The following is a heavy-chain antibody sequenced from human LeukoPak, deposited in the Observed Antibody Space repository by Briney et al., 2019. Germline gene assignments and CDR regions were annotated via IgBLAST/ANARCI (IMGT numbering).Heavy chain of an antibody. J-gene: IGHJ6*03. Sequence: SETLSLTCTVSGGSISSCYWSWIRQPPGKGLEWIGYIYYSGSTNYNPSLKSRVTISVDTSKNQFSLKLSSVTAADTAVYYCARGDSGSYYYYYYMDVWGKGTTVTVSS. CDR3: ARGDSGSYYYYYYMDV. D-gene: IGHD1-26*01. V-gene: IGHV4-59*01. CDR1: GGSISSCY. CDR2: IYYSGST.